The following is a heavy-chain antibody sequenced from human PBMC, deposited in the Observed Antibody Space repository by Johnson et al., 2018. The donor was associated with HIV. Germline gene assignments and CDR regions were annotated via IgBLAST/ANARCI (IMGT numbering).Heavy chain of an antibody. CDR2: IKQDGSEK. D-gene: IGHD6-13*01. Sequence: VQLVESGGGLVQPGGSLRLSCVVSGFTFRSYWMTWVRQAPGKGLEWVANIKQDGSEKYYVDSVKGRFTISRDNAKNSLYLQMNSLRAEDTALYYCAKDKRGYSSSWYSAFDIWGQGTMVTVSS. V-gene: IGHV3-7*03. CDR3: AKDKRGYSSSWYSAFDI. CDR1: GFTFRSYW. J-gene: IGHJ3*02.